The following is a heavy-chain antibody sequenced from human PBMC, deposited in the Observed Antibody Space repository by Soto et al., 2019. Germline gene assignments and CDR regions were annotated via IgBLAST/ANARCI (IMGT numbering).Heavy chain of an antibody. CDR1: GYTFISHA. CDR3: ARGTGSSWFDY. Sequence: QVQLVQSGAEVKQPGASVKVSCKASGYTFISHAIHWVRQAPGQGLEWMGWINAVSDNTKYSEKFQGRVTITRDTSESPGYMELSRLRAEDTVVYYCARGTGSSWFDYWGQGTLVTVSS. V-gene: IGHV1-3*01. D-gene: IGHD6-13*01. J-gene: IGHJ4*02. CDR2: INAVSDNT.